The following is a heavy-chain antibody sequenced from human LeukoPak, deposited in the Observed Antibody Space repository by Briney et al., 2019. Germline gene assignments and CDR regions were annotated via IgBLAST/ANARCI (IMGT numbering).Heavy chain of an antibody. CDR3: AKDLSGYGPYWYFDL. CDR1: GFTFSSYG. Sequence: GGSLRLSCAASGFTFSSYGMSWVRQAPGKGLEWVSSISGSVGTIYYADSVKGRFTISRDNSKNTLYLQMNNLRAEDSAVYYCAKDLSGYGPYWYFDLWGRGTLVTVSP. D-gene: IGHD6-25*01. CDR2: ISGSVGTI. J-gene: IGHJ2*01. V-gene: IGHV3-23*01.